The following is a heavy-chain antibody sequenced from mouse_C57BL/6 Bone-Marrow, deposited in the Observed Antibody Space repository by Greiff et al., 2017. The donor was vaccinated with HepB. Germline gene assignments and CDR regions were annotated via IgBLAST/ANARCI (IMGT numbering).Heavy chain of an antibody. V-gene: IGHV5-16*01. D-gene: IGHD1-1*01. CDR2: INYDGSST. CDR3: ARREGFTDYAMDY. J-gene: IGHJ4*01. CDR1: GFTLSDYY. Sequence: EVKLMESEGGLVQPGSSMKLSCTASGFTLSDYYMAWVRQVPEKGLEWVANINYDGSSTYYLDSLKSRFIISRDNAKNILYLQMSSLKSEDTATYYCARREGFTDYAMDYWGQGTSVTVSS.